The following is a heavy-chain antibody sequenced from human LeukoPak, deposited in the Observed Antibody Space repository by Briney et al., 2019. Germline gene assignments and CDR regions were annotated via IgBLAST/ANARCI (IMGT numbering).Heavy chain of an antibody. CDR3: VARMLYPRTKSWFDP. J-gene: IGHJ5*02. CDR2: IYYSGGT. D-gene: IGHD2-8*01. CDR1: GDSISSSY. V-gene: IGHV4-59*12. Sequence: SETLSLTCTVSGDSISSSYWSWIRQPPGKGLEWIGYIYYSGGTNYNPSLKSRVTISVDTSKNQFSLKLSSVTAADTAVYYCVARMLYPRTKSWFDPWGQGTLVTVSS.